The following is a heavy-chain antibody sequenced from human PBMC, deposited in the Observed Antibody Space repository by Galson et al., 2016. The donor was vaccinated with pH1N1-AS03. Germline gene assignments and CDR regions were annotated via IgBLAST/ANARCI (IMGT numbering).Heavy chain of an antibody. CDR1: GYIFTGFY. CDR2: INPNNGVT. J-gene: IGHJ6*02. V-gene: IGHV1-2*04. Sequence: SVKVSCKASGYIFTGFYVHWVRQAPGQGLEWMGWINPNNGVTNYAQKFQAWVTMTGDTSISTAYMELYGLKADDTPVYYWARDPRGPCSSATCATTYYYGMDVWGQGTTVIVSS. D-gene: IGHD1-26*01. CDR3: ARDPRGPCSSATCATTYYYGMDV.